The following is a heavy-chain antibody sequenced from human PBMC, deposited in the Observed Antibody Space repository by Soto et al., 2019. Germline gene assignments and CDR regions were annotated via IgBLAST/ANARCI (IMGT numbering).Heavy chain of an antibody. V-gene: IGHV1-69*06. CDR2: IIPIFGTA. CDR1: GGTFSSYA. J-gene: IGHJ6*02. Sequence: ASVKVSCKASGGTFSSYAISWVRQAPGQGLEWMGGIIPIFGTANYAQKFQGRVTITADKSTSTAYMELSSPRSEDTAVYYCASPAYDFWSGYVYGMDVWGQGTTVTVSS. D-gene: IGHD3-3*01. CDR3: ASPAYDFWSGYVYGMDV.